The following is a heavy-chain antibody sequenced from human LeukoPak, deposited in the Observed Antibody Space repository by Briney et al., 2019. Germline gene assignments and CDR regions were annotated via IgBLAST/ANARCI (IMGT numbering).Heavy chain of an antibody. D-gene: IGHD2-8*01. J-gene: IGHJ4*02. CDR2: INADDGNT. Sequence: ASVKVSCKTSGYTFTTYAIHWVRQAPGQRLEWMGLINADDGNTRYSQRFQGRVTITRDTSANTAYMVLNSLRAEDTAVYYCARDLGYCTNGVCHTRSDFWGQGTLVAVSS. CDR1: GYTFTTYA. V-gene: IGHV1-3*01. CDR3: ARDLGYCTNGVCHTRSDF.